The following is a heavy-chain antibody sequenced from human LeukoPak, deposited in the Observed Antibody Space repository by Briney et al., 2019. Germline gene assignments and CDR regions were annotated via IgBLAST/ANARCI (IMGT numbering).Heavy chain of an antibody. CDR2: MNPNSGAT. CDR3: ARADIAWNPAYY. J-gene: IGHJ4*02. Sequence: ASVKVSCKASGYTFTSYDFNWLRQATGQGPEWMGWMNPNSGATGYAQKFQGRVTMTRSASINTAYMELTNLRSEDTAVYYCARADIAWNPAYYWGQGTLAIVSS. CDR1: GYTFTSYD. D-gene: IGHD1-1*01. V-gene: IGHV1-8*01.